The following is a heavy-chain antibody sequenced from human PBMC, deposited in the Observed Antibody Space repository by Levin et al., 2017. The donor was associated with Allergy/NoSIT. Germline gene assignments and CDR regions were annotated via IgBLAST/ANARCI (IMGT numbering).Heavy chain of an antibody. CDR1: GFTFSSYS. CDR3: ARPYYDFWSGYYFGGPTPYGMDV. D-gene: IGHD3-3*01. J-gene: IGHJ6*02. Sequence: GGSLRLSCAASGFTFSSYSMNWVRQAPGKGLEWVSYISSSSSTIYYADSVKGRFTISRDNAKNSLYLQMNSLRDEDTAVYYCARPYYDFWSGYYFGGPTPYGMDVWGQGTTVTVSS. V-gene: IGHV3-48*02. CDR2: ISSSSSTI.